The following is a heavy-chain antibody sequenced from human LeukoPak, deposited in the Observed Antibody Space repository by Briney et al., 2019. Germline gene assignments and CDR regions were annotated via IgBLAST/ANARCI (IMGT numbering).Heavy chain of an antibody. CDR2: IWYDGSNE. CDR1: GFTFSNYG. CDR3: VKTLISVAGTGAFDI. J-gene: IGHJ3*02. V-gene: IGHV3-33*06. D-gene: IGHD6-19*01. Sequence: GRSLRLSCAASGFTFSNYGMHWVRQAPGKGLQWVAVIWYDGSNEYYTGSVKGRFTISRDNSKNTLYLQMSSLRAEDTAVYYCVKTLISVAGTGAFDIWGQGTMVTVSS.